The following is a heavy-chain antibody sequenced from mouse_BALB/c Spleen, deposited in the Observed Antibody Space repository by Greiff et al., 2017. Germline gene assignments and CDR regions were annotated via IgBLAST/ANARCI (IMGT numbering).Heavy chain of an antibody. J-gene: IGHJ3*01. D-gene: IGHD2-1*01. CDR2: IDPSNSET. V-gene: IGHV1S127*01. CDR3: ASSGNPTAAWFAY. CDR1: GYTFTSYW. Sequence: VKLQESGPELVRPGASVKMSCKASGYTFTSYWMHWVKQRPGQGLEWIGMIDPSNSETRLNQKFKDKATLNVDKSSNTAYMQLSSLTSEDSAVYYSASSGNPTAAWFAYWGQGTLVTVSA.